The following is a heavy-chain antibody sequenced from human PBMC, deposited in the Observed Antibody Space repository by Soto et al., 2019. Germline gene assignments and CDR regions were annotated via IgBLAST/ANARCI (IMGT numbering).Heavy chain of an antibody. CDR2: ISSASSET. V-gene: IGHV3-21*01. CDR3: ARVAY. CDR1: GFTFSRVS. J-gene: IGHJ4*02. Sequence: GGSLRLSCEASGFTFSRVSMNWARQVPGKGLEWVASISSASSETWYADSVKGRFIISRDNAQNSLFLQMNTLRPEDSAIYYCARVAYWGPGTQVTVSS.